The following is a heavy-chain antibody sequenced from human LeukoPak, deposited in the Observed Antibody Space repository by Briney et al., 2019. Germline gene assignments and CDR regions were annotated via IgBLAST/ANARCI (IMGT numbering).Heavy chain of an antibody. J-gene: IGHJ3*02. CDR3: ARLRRAYYGSGSYFDI. CDR1: GGSFSGYY. D-gene: IGHD3-10*01. CDR2: INHSGST. Sequence: SSETLSLTCAVYGGSFSGYYWSWIRQPPGKGLEWIGEINHSGSTNHNPSLKSRVTISVDTSKNQFSLKLSSVTAADTAVYYCARLRRAYYGSGSYFDIWGQGTMVTVSS. V-gene: IGHV4-34*01.